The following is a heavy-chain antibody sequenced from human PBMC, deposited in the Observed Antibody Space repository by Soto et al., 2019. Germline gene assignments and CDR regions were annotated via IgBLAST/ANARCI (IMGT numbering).Heavy chain of an antibody. D-gene: IGHD2-21*02. CDR3: ASVTANSEHT. J-gene: IGHJ4*02. Sequence: EMQLVQSGGGLVKPGGSLRLSCVASRFNFSAAWLNWIRQAPGKGLEWVGRIKPKSEGETEGYTSTVRGRFTISRDDSQNTLRLQMDSLKSGETAVYYSASVTANSEHTWGLGVLVTVSS. CDR2: IKPKSEGETE. CDR1: RFNFSAAW. V-gene: IGHV3-15*07.